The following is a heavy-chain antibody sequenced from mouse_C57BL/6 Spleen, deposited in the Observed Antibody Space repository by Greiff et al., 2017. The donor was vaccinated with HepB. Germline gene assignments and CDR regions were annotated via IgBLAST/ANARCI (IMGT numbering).Heavy chain of an antibody. Sequence: VQLQQSGPELVKPGASVKISCKASGYSFTDYNMNWVKQSNGKSLEWIGVINPNYGTTSYNQKFKGKATLTVDKSSSTAYMQLNSLTSEDSAVYYCAPIYYAKGYFDVWGTGTTVTVSS. CDR1: GYSFTDYN. D-gene: IGHD1-1*01. CDR3: APIYYAKGYFDV. CDR2: INPNYGTT. V-gene: IGHV1-39*01. J-gene: IGHJ1*03.